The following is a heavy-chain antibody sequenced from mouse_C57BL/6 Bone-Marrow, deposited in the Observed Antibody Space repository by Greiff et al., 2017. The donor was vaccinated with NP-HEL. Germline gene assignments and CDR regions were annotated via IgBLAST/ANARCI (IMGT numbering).Heavy chain of an antibody. CDR2: IHPNSGST. V-gene: IGHV1-64*01. CDR1: GYTFTSYW. D-gene: IGHD1-1*01. J-gene: IGHJ4*01. Sequence: QVQLQQSGAELVKPGASVKLSCKASGYTFTSYWMHWVKQRPGQGLEWIGMIHPNSGSTNYNEKFKSKATLTVDKSSSTAYMQLSSLTSEDSAVYYCARCGGSSHYYAMDYWGQGTSVTVSS. CDR3: ARCGGSSHYYAMDY.